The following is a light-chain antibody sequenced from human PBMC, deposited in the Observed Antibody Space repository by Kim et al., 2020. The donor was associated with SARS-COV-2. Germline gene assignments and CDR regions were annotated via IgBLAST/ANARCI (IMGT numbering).Light chain of an antibody. CDR3: ASWDDSLNGYV. Sequence: PGQSFTISCSGSTSNIGSNTVNWYQQLPGTAPTLLIYNNRRPSGVPDRFSGSKSSTSASLAISGLQSEDEADYHCASWDDSLNGYVFGTGTKVTVL. CDR2: NN. CDR1: TSNIGSNT. J-gene: IGLJ1*01. V-gene: IGLV1-44*01.